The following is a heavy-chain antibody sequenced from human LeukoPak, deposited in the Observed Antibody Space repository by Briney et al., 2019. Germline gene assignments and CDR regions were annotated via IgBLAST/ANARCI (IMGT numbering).Heavy chain of an antibody. V-gene: IGHV4-61*02. J-gene: IGHJ6*02. CDR3: AREVTFNYYYYGMDV. CDR2: IYTSGST. Sequence: SQTLSLTCTVSGGSISSGSYYWSWIRQPAGKGLEWIGRIYTSGSTNYNPSLKSRVTISVVTSKNQFSLKLSSVTAADTAVYYCAREVTFNYYYYGMDVWGQGTTVTVSS. CDR1: GGSISSGSYY.